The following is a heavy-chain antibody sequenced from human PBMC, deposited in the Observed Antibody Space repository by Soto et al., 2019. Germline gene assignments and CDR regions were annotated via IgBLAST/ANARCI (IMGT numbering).Heavy chain of an antibody. CDR1: GFTFSSYD. J-gene: IGHJ6*02. D-gene: IGHD3-22*01. V-gene: IGHV3-13*04. CDR2: IGTAGDT. Sequence: EVQLVESGGGLVQPGGSLRLSCAASGFTFSSYDMQWVRQATGKGLEWVSAIGTAGDTYYPGSVKGRFTISRENAKNSLYLQMNSLRAGDTAVYYCARSTPGGYHYNSGMDVWGQGTTVTVSS. CDR3: ARSTPGGYHYNSGMDV.